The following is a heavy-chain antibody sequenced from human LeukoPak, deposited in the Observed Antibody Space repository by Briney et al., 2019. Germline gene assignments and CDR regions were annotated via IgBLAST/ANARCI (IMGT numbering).Heavy chain of an antibody. J-gene: IGHJ6*03. D-gene: IGHD4-11*01. Sequence: ASVKVSCKASGYTFTSHGISWVRQAPGQGLEWMGWISAYNGNTNYAQKLQGRVTMTTDTSTSTAYMELRSLRSEDTAVYYCARGRFNYPLYYYYMDVWGKGTTVTVSS. CDR1: GYTFTSHG. CDR3: ARGRFNYPLYYYYMDV. CDR2: ISAYNGNT. V-gene: IGHV1-18*01.